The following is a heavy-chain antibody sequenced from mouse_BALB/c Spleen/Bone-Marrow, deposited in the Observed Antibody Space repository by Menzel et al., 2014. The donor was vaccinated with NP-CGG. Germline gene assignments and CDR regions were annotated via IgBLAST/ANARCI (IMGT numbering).Heavy chain of an antibody. CDR1: GYTFTSYW. D-gene: IGHD2-3*01. CDR3: ARYDGPAWFAY. Sequence: QVQLQQSGAELVKPGASVKLSCKASGYTFTSYWIHWVKLRPGHGLEWLGEINPSNGRTNYNEKFKNKATLTADRSSSTAYIQLSSLTSEDSAVYYCARYDGPAWFAYWGQGTLVTVS. V-gene: IGHV1S81*02. CDR2: INPSNGRT. J-gene: IGHJ3*01.